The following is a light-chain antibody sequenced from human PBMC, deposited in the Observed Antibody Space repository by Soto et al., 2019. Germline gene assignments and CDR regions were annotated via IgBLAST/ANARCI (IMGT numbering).Light chain of an antibody. CDR3: EQYNNWLT. CDR2: GAS. CDR1: QNVFSN. Sequence: EIVMTQSPATLSVSPGERTTLLCRASQNVFSNLAWYQQKPGQTPRLLIYGASTRATGLPARFSGSGSATEFTLTITSLHSEDFAVEYCEQYNNWLTFGGGTKVEIK. V-gene: IGKV3-15*01. J-gene: IGKJ4*01.